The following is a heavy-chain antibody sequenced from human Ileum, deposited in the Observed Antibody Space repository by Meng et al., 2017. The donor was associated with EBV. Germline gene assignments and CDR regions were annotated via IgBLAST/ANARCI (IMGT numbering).Heavy chain of an antibody. J-gene: IGHJ4*02. CDR1: GGSISVINW. CDR3: AKNGEKYFEY. Sequence: QWQLQGPGPGLVNPSGTLSLHCAVSGGSISVINWWSWVRQSPEKGLEWIGEMSDSGITHYNPSLKSRVTISADKSNNQFSLKLTSVTSADTAVHFCAKNGEKYFEYWGQGTLVTVSS. CDR2: MSDSGIT. V-gene: IGHV4-4*02.